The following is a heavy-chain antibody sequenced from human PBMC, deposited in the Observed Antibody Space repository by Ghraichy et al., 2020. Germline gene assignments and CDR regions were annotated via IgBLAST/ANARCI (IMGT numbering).Heavy chain of an antibody. V-gene: IGHV4-34*01. J-gene: IGHJ4*02. CDR3: ATHGLLRYLDS. Sequence: ESLNISCAADGGSFSDYSWTWVRQPPGKGLEWIGEIHQSGSAKYNPSLENRVTISVDTSKRQFSLNLTSVTAADTAVYYCATHGLLRYLDSWGQGTPVTVSS. D-gene: IGHD2-21*01. CDR2: IHQSGSA. CDR1: GGSFSDYS.